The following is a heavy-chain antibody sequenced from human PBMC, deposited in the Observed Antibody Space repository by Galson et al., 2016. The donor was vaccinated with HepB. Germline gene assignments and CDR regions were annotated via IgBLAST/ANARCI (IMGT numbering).Heavy chain of an antibody. V-gene: IGHV2-26*01. D-gene: IGHD3-3*01. J-gene: IGHJ4*02. CDR3: ARITIYYDSYFDH. CDR2: IFSNDEK. Sequence: PALVKPTQTLTLTCTVSGFSLTYGKMGVSWIRQPPGKALEWLAHIFSNDEKSYSTSLKTRLSISKDTSKSQVVLTMTNMDPVDTATYYCARITIYYDSYFDHWGQGTLVTVSS. CDR1: GFSLTYGKMG.